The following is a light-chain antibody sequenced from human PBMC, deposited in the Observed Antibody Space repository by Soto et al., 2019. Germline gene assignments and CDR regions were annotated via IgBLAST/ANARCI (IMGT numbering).Light chain of an antibody. V-gene: IGKV3-15*01. CDR1: QNIGSN. Sequence: EVVMTQSPATLSASPGERVILSCRASQNIGSNLAWYQQSPGQAPRLLMYGASTRATETPARFSGSGSATDFTLTISSLQSEDFAVYYCQQYNNWPPYTFGQGTKLEIK. J-gene: IGKJ2*01. CDR2: GAS. CDR3: QQYNNWPPYT.